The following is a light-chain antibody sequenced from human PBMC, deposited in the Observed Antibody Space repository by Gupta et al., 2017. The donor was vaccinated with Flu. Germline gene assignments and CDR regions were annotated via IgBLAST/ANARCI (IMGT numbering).Light chain of an antibody. CDR1: QSISSY. V-gene: IGKV1-39*01. J-gene: IGKJ1*01. CDR3: QQSYSYPHT. CDR2: AAS. Sequence: DLQMTQSPSSLSASVGERVTITCRASQSISSYLNWYQQKPGKAPKLLIYAASSLQSGVPARFSGSGSGTDFTLTISSLQTEDFATYYCQQSYSYPHTFGQGTKVEIK.